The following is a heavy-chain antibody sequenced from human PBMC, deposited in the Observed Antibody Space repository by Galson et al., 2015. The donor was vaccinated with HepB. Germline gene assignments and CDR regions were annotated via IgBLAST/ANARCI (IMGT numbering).Heavy chain of an antibody. Sequence: CAISGDSVSSNSAAWNWIRQSPSRGLEWLGRTYYRSKWYNEYAVSVKSRISINPDTSKNQFSLQLSSVTPEDTAVYYCARGPAREGMGVWAKGPRSPSP. CDR1: GDSVSSNSAA. CDR3: ARGPAREGMGV. J-gene: IGHJ6*02. D-gene: IGHD2-2*01. CDR2: TYYRSKWYN. V-gene: IGHV6-1*01.